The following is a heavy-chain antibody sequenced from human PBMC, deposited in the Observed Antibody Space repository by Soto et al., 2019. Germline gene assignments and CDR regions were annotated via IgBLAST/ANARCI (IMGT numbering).Heavy chain of an antibody. CDR1: GGTFSSYT. CDR3: AGGYCSGGSCYPFDY. CDR2: IIPILGIA. V-gene: IGHV1-69*02. Sequence: GASVKVSCKASGGTFSSYTISWVRQAPGQGLEWMGRIIPILGIANYAQKFQGRVTITADKSTSTAYMELSSLRSDDTAVYYCAGGYCSGGSCYPFDYWGQGTLVTVSS. D-gene: IGHD2-15*01. J-gene: IGHJ4*02.